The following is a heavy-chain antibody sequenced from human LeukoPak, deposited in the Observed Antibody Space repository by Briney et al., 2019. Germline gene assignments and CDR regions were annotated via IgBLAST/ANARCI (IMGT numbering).Heavy chain of an antibody. J-gene: IGHJ4*02. Sequence: PGGSLRLSCAASGFTFSSYGMHWVRQAPGKGLEWVAFIRYDGSNKYYADSVKGRLTISRDNSKNTLYLQMNSLRAEDTAVYYCAKVTVVVVAATPSDYWGQGTLVTVSS. V-gene: IGHV3-30*02. CDR1: GFTFSSYG. D-gene: IGHD2-15*01. CDR3: AKVTVVVVAATPSDY. CDR2: IRYDGSNK.